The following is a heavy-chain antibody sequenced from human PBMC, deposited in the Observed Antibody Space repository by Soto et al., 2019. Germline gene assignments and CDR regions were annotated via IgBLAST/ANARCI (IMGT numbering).Heavy chain of an antibody. D-gene: IGHD2-2*01. J-gene: IGHJ5*02. CDR3: ARGGIVLVPASPFDP. CDR2: IYYSGST. Sequence: QLQLQESGPGLVKPSETLSLTCTVSGGSISSSSYYWGWIRQPPGKGLEWIGSIYYSGSTYYNPSLKSRVTISVDTSKNQFSLRLSSVTAADTAVYYCARGGIVLVPASPFDPWGQGTLVTVSS. V-gene: IGHV4-39*01. CDR1: GGSISSSSYY.